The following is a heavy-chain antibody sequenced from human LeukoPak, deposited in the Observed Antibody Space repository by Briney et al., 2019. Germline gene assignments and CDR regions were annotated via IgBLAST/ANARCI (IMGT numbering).Heavy chain of an antibody. V-gene: IGHV4-31*03. CDR1: GGSISSGGYY. Sequence: PSETLSLTCTVSGGSISSGGYYWSWIRQHPGKGLEWIGYIYYSGSTYYNPSLKSRVTISVDTSKNQFSLKLSSVTAADTAVYYCARDHPMIAAAEARHYWGQGTLVTVSS. CDR2: IYYSGST. D-gene: IGHD6-13*01. CDR3: ARDHPMIAAAEARHY. J-gene: IGHJ4*02.